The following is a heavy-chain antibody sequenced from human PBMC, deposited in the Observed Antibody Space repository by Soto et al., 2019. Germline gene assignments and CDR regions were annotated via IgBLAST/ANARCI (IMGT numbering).Heavy chain of an antibody. J-gene: IGHJ4*02. D-gene: IGHD1-26*01. CDR2: IKSKNDGGTT. CDR1: GFTFDKVW. CDR3: TTGRDDLLY. V-gene: IGHV3-15*07. Sequence: EVQLVESGGGLVKPGGSLRLSCAVSGFTFDKVWMNWVRQAPGKGLELVGRIKSKNDGGTTDYAAPVKGRFTISRDYSKNMLYLQMNSLTTEDTGMYVGTTGRDDLLYWCQGTLVTVSS.